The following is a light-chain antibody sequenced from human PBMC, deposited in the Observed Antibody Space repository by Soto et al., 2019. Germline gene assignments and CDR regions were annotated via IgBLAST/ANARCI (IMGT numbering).Light chain of an antibody. CDR1: QSISSY. Sequence: DIQMTQSPSSLSASVGDRVTITCRASQSISSYLNWYQQKPGKAPKLLIYATSSLQSGVPSRFSGSGSGTDFTLTISSLQPYDFATYYCQQYNSYSPRTFGQGTKVDIK. J-gene: IGKJ1*01. CDR2: ATS. CDR3: QQYNSYSPRT. V-gene: IGKV1-39*01.